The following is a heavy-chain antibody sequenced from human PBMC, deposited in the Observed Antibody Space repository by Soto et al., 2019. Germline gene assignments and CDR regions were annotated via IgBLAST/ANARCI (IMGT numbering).Heavy chain of an antibody. CDR2: ISGSSRDI. V-gene: IGHV3-21*04. Sequence: GSLRLSCAASGFSFSRSTMNWVRQAPGKGLEWVSSISGSSRDIYYADSVKGRFTVSRNNAKNSLYLQMNSLRAEDTALYYCATDPFGGGDSDWFDPWGPGTLVTVSS. CDR1: GFSFSRST. CDR3: ATDPFGGGDSDWFDP. D-gene: IGHD2-21*02. J-gene: IGHJ5*02.